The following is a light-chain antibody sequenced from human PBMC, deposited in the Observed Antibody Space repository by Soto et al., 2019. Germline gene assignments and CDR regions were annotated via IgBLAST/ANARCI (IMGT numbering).Light chain of an antibody. V-gene: IGKV3-11*01. J-gene: IGKJ4*01. CDR1: QSVRSY. CDR2: DAS. Sequence: EIVLTQSPATLSLSPGERATLSCRASQSVRSYLVWYQQKPGQAPRLLIYDASTRATGIPARFSGSGSGTDITLTISSLEPEDFAIYYCQHRSSWPLTFGGGTKVEIK. CDR3: QHRSSWPLT.